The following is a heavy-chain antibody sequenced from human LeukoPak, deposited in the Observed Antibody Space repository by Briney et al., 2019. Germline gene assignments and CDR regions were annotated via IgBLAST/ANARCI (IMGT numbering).Heavy chain of an antibody. Sequence: GASVKVSCKASGYTFTSYYMHWVRQAPGQGLEWMGIINPSGGSTSYAQKFQGRVTMTTDTSTGTAYMELRSLRSDDTAVYYCARDSYPYGDYGDYFDYWGQGTLVTVSS. V-gene: IGHV1-46*01. CDR3: ARDSYPYGDYGDYFDY. CDR2: INPSGGST. D-gene: IGHD4-17*01. J-gene: IGHJ4*02. CDR1: GYTFTSYY.